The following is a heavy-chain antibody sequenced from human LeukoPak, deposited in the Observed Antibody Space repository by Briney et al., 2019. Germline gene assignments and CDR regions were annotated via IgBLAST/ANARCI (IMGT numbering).Heavy chain of an antibody. CDR3: AREGHKGWEARTLWFEETSLGDAFDI. V-gene: IGHV4-59*01. J-gene: IGHJ3*02. CDR1: GGSISSYH. Sequence: SETLSLTCTVSGGSISSYHWIWLRQPPGKGLEWIGYIYYSGSTNYNPSLKSRVTISVDTSKNQFSLKLSSVTAADTAVYYCAREGHKGWEARTLWFEETSLGDAFDIWGQGTMVTVSS. CDR2: IYYSGST. D-gene: IGHD3-10*01.